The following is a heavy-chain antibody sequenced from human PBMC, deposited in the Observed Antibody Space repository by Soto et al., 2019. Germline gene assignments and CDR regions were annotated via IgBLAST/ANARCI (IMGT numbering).Heavy chain of an antibody. CDR3: ARGPNTHTRLRYFDWLSPLYYFDY. Sequence: GASVKVPCKASGYTFTSYDINWVRQATGQGLEWMGWMNPNSGNTGYAQKFQGRVTMTRNTSISTAYIELSSLRSEDTAVYYCARGPNTHTRLRYFDWLSPLYYFDYWGQGTLVTVSS. J-gene: IGHJ4*02. V-gene: IGHV1-8*01. CDR2: MNPNSGNT. CDR1: GYTFTSYD. D-gene: IGHD3-9*01.